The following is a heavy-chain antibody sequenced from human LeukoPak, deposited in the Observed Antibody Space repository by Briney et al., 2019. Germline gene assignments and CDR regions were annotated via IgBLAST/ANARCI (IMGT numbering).Heavy chain of an antibody. CDR3: ARGYYDYVWGSYRPMPFDY. D-gene: IGHD3-16*02. J-gene: IGHJ4*02. CDR1: GGSISSYY. Sequence: PSETLSLICTVSGGSISSYYWSWIRQPPGKGLEWIGYICYSGSTNYNPSLKSRVTISVDTSKNQFSLKLSSVTAADTAVYYCARGYYDYVWGSYRPMPFDYWGQGTLVTVSS. V-gene: IGHV4-59*01. CDR2: ICYSGST.